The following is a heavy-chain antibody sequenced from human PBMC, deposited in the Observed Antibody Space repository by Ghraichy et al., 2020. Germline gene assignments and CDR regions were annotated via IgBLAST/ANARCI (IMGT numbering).Heavy chain of an antibody. Sequence: SETLSLTCAVSGGSISSGGYSWSWIRQPPGKGLEWIGYIYHSGSTYYNPSLKSRVTISVDRSKNQFSLKLSSVTAADTAVYYCAGQHLDYDFWSGSRNGMDVWGQGTTVTVSS. D-gene: IGHD3-3*01. J-gene: IGHJ6*02. CDR1: GGSISSGGYS. V-gene: IGHV4-30-2*01. CDR3: AGQHLDYDFWSGSRNGMDV. CDR2: IYHSGST.